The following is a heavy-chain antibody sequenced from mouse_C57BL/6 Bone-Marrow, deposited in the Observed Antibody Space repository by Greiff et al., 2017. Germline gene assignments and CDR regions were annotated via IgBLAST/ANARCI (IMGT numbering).Heavy chain of an antibody. D-gene: IGHD3-1*01. CDR1: GYTFTSYG. CDR3: ARWGYRGYFDV. CDR2: IYPRSGNP. V-gene: IGHV1-81*01. Sequence: VQLQQSGAELARPGASVKLSCKASGYTFTSYGISWVKQRTGQGLEWIGEIYPRSGNPYYNEKFKGKATLTADKSSSTAYMKLLSLTSEASAVYFCARWGYRGYFDVWGTGTTVTVSA. J-gene: IGHJ1*03.